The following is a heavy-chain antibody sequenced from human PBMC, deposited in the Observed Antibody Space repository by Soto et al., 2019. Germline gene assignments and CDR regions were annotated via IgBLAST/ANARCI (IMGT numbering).Heavy chain of an antibody. CDR1: GGSISTYY. D-gene: IGHD3-10*01. CDR2: INYSGST. CDR3: ARATYYYGSGGHQIDH. V-gene: IGHV4-59*01. Sequence: SETLSLTCAVSGGSISTYYWSWIRQPPGKGLEWIGYINYSGSTNYNPSLKSRVTISVDTFKNQFSLKLSSVTAADTAMYYCARATYYYGSGGHQIDHWGQGTLVTVSS. J-gene: IGHJ4*02.